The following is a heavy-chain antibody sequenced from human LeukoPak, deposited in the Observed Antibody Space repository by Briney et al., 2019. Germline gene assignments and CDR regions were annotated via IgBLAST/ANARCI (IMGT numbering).Heavy chain of an antibody. CDR1: GGSISSYY. V-gene: IGHV4-59*01. D-gene: IGHD5-18*01. J-gene: IGHJ3*02. Sequence: PSETLSLTCTVSGGSISSYYWSWIRQPPGKGLEWIGYIYYSGSINYNPSLKSRVTISVDTSKNQFSLKLSSVTAADTAVYYCARNGYSYDYAFDIWGQGTMVTVSS. CDR3: ARNGYSYDYAFDI. CDR2: IYYSGSI.